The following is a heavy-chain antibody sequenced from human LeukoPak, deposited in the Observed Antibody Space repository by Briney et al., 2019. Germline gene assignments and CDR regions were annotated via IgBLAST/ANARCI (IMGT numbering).Heavy chain of an antibody. CDR3: ASLSGYAWVFDY. CDR2: ISSSSSYI. D-gene: IGHD5-12*01. J-gene: IGHJ4*02. CDR1: GFTFSSYS. Sequence: GSLILSCAASGFTFSSYSMNWVRQAPGTGLEWVSSISSSSSYIYYADSVKGRFTISRDNAKNSLYLQMNSLRAEDTAVYYCASLSGYAWVFDYWGQGTLVTVSS. V-gene: IGHV3-21*01.